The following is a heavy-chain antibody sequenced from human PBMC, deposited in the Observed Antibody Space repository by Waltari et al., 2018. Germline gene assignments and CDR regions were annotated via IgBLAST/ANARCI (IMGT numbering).Heavy chain of an antibody. CDR1: GGSLRGFH. J-gene: IGHJ4*02. V-gene: IGHV4-34*02. CDR2: VTLSGNT. D-gene: IGHD6-19*01. CDR3: ARSVAGVGMEY. Sequence: QVQLQQWGAGLLKPSEPLSLSCDVSGGSLRGFHWTWIRQTPGKGLEWIGDVTLSGNTNSNPSLKGRITVSLDTSRRQLSLRVTAMTAADTGVYFCARSVAGVGMEYWGQGTPVTVSS.